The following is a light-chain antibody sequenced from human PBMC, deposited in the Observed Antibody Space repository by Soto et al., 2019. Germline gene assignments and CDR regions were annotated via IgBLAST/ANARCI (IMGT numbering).Light chain of an antibody. CDR3: QQYNSYALT. CDR2: KAS. CDR1: QSISSW. Sequence: DIQTTQSPSTLSAXXGXXXXXXXXXSQSISSWLAWYQQKPGKAPKLLIYKASTLESGVPSRFSGSGSGTEFTLTISSLQPDDFATYHCQQYNSYALTFGGGTKVDIK. J-gene: IGKJ4*01. V-gene: IGKV1-5*03.